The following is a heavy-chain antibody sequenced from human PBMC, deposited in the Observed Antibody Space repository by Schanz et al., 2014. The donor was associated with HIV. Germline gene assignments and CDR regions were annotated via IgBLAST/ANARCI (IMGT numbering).Heavy chain of an antibody. D-gene: IGHD3-16*02. J-gene: IGHJ6*02. CDR1: GYTFTSYD. CDR2: MNPNSGYT. V-gene: IGHV1-8*01. Sequence: QVQLVQSGAEVKKPGASVKVSCKASGYTFTSYDINWVRQATGLGLEWMGWMNPNSGYTGYAQKFQGRVTMTRNTSISTAYMELSSLRSEDTAVYYCARARYDYVWGSYRPFYYGLDVWGQGTTVTVSS. CDR3: ARARYDYVWGSYRPFYYGLDV.